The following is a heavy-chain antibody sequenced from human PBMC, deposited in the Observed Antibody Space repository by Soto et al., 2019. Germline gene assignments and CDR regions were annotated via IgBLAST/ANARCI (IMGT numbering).Heavy chain of an antibody. CDR2: IYTSGST. D-gene: IGHD2-15*01. V-gene: IGHV4-4*07. CDR3: ARDQGYCSGGSCSDYYYYGMDV. J-gene: IGHJ6*02. CDR1: GGSISSYY. Sequence: PSETLSLTCTVSGGSISSYYWSWIRQPAGKGLEWIGRIYTSGSTNYNPSLKSRVTMSVDTSENQFSLKLSSVTAADTAVYYCARDQGYCSGGSCSDYYYYGMDVWGQGTTVTVSS.